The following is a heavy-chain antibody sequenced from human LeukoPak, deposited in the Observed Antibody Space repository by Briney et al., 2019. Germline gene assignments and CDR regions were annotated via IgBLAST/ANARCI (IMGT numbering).Heavy chain of an antibody. Sequence: GESLKISCKGSGYRFTSYWIGWVRQMPGKGLEWIGIIYPGDSDTRYSPSFQGQVTISVDKSISTAYLQWSSLRASDTAMYYCARPYCSSTSCPFDYWGQGTLVTVSS. V-gene: IGHV5-51*01. CDR1: GYRFTSYW. CDR3: ARPYCSSTSCPFDY. CDR2: IYPGDSDT. D-gene: IGHD2-2*01. J-gene: IGHJ4*02.